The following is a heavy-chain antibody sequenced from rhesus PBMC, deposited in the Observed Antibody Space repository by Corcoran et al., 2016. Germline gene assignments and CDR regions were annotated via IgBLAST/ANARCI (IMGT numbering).Heavy chain of an antibody. V-gene: IGHV3S22*01. CDR3: ARGEIGSTVLAY. CDR1: GFTFSDYY. D-gene: IGHD5-12*01. Sequence: EVQLVESGGGLVQPGGSLRLSCAASGFTFSDYYMTCVRQAPGKGPEWVGLIRCKRKGRTPEDAAYVKGRFTSAIDDSKSIATLQMNSLKTEDTAMYYCARGEIGSTVLAYWGQGVLVTVSS. J-gene: IGHJ4*01. CDR2: IRCKRKGRTP.